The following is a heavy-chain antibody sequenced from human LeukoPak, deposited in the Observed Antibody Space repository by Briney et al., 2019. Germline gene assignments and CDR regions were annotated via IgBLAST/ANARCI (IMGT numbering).Heavy chain of an antibody. CDR1: GGSISSYY. J-gene: IGHJ4*02. CDR3: ARHLYSSGWPPFDY. D-gene: IGHD6-19*01. CDR2: IYYSGST. V-gene: IGHV4-59*01. Sequence: SETLSLTCTVSGGSISSYYWSWIRQPPGKGLEWIGYIYYSGSTNYNPSLKSRVTISVDTSKNQFSLKLSSVSAADTAVYYCARHLYSSGWPPFDYWGQGTLVTASS.